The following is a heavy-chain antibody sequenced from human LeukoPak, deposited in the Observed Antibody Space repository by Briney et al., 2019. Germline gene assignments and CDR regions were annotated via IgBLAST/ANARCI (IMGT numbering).Heavy chain of an antibody. CDR3: ASWAECCSSTSCYV. CDR2: IIPIFGTA. CDR1: GGTFSSYA. D-gene: IGHD2-2*01. J-gene: IGHJ4*02. Sequence: SVKVSCKASGGTFSSYAISWVRQAPGQGLEWMGGIIPIFGTANYAQKFQGRVTITTDESTSTAYMELSSLRSEDTAVYYCASWAECCSSTSCYVWGQGTLVTVSS. V-gene: IGHV1-69*05.